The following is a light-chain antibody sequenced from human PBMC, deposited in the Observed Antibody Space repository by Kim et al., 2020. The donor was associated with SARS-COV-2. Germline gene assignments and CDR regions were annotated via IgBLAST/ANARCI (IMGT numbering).Light chain of an antibody. V-gene: IGLV2-11*01. CDR1: SRDVGGYNY. J-gene: IGLJ1*01. CDR2: DVS. CDR3: CSYAAGNCYV. Sequence: QSALTQPRSVSGSPGQSVTISCTGTSRDVGGYNYVSWYQQYPGEAPKLMIFDVSKRPSGVPDRFSGSKSGNTASLTISGLQAEDEADYYCCSYAAGNCYVFGTGTKVTVL.